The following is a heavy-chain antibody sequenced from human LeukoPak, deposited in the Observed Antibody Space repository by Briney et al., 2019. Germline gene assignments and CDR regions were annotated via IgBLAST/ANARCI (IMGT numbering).Heavy chain of an antibody. CDR2: ISSGSSTL. CDR1: GFTFSSYS. J-gene: IGHJ4*02. V-gene: IGHV3-48*02. D-gene: IGHD4-17*01. CDR3: ARDVWYGDNLVNFDY. Sequence: GGSLRLSCAASGFTFSSYSMNWVRQAPGKGLEWVSYISSGSSTLYYADSVKGRFTISRDNAQNSLYLQMNSLRDEDTAVYYCARDVWYGDNLVNFDYWGQGTLVTVSS.